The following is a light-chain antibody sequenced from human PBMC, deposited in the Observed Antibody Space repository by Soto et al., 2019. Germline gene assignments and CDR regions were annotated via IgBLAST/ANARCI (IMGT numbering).Light chain of an antibody. V-gene: IGKV3-15*01. CDR1: QGVSSY. J-gene: IGKJ4*02. CDR2: AAS. Sequence: EIVMTQSPSTLSASAGERATLSCRASQGVSSYLAWYQQKPGQVPSLLIYAASTRPSGIPARFTGGGSGTEFTLTISSLQSEDFAAYYCQQDNSFPLTFGGGTKVDIK. CDR3: QQDNSFPLT.